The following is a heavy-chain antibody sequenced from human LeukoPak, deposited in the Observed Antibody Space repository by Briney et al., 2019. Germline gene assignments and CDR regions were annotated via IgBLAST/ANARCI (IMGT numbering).Heavy chain of an antibody. D-gene: IGHD5-18*01. V-gene: IGHV3-23*01. CDR1: GFTFSSYG. CDR3: AKARGYSYASES. Sequence: GGSLRLSCAASGFTFSSYGMHWVRQAPGKGLEWVSSISGSGGTTYYADSVKGRFTISRDNSRNTLFLQMDSLRAEDTAVYYCAKARGYSYASESWGQGTLATVSS. CDR2: ISGSGGTT. J-gene: IGHJ5*02.